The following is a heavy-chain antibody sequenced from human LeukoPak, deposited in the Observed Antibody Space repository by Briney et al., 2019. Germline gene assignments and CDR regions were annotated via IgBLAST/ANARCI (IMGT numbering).Heavy chain of an antibody. Sequence: SETLSLTCTVSGGSISSSNYYWGWIRQPPGKGLEWIGNIYYTGSTYYNPSLKSRVTISVDTSKNQFSLKLSSVTAADTAVYYCARHKKQQAFDYWGQGTLVTVSS. J-gene: IGHJ4*02. CDR1: GGSISSSNYY. V-gene: IGHV4-39*01. CDR2: IYYTGST. D-gene: IGHD6-13*01. CDR3: ARHKKQQAFDY.